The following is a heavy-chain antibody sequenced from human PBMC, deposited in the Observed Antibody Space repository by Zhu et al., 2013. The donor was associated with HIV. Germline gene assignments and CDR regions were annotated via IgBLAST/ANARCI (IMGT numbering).Heavy chain of an antibody. V-gene: IGHV1-69*01. J-gene: IGHJ6*02. Sequence: QVQLVQSGAEVKKPGSSVKVSRKASGGTFSSYATSWVRQAPGQGLEWMGGIIPIFGTANYAQKFQGRVTITADESTSTAYMELSSLRSEDTAVYYCARVPRIAARLVYYYYGMDVWGQGTTVTVSS. CDR2: IIPIFGTA. CDR3: ARVPRIAARLVYYYYGMDV. CDR1: GGTFSSYA. D-gene: IGHD6-6*01.